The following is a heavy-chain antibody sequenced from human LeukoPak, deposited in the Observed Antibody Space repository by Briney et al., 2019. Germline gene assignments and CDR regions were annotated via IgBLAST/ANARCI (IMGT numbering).Heavy chain of an antibody. CDR2: IIPIFGTA. J-gene: IGHJ5*02. V-gene: IGHV1-69*06. Sequence: ASVKVSCKASGGTFSNYAISWVRKAPGQGLEWMGRIIPIFGTANYAQKFQGRVTITADKSTSTAYMELSSLRSEDTAVYYCAREFTYYYDSSGPGWFDPWGQGTLVTVSS. D-gene: IGHD3-22*01. CDR3: AREFTYYYDSSGPGWFDP. CDR1: GGTFSNYA.